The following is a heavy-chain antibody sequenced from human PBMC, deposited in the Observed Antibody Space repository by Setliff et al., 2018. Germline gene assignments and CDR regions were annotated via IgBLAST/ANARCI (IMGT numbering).Heavy chain of an antibody. J-gene: IGHJ6*03. CDR3: AREGVDTRSSTDYRCYMDV. CDR2: TIPIFGST. CDR1: GYTFTNYG. Sequence: ASVKVSCKASGYTFTNYGITWVRQAPGQGLEWMGGTIPIFGSTNYAQKFQDRVTIITDESTSTAYMELRSLRTEDTAVYYCAREGVDTRSSTDYRCYMDVWGKGTTVTVSS. V-gene: IGHV1-69*05. D-gene: IGHD5-18*01.